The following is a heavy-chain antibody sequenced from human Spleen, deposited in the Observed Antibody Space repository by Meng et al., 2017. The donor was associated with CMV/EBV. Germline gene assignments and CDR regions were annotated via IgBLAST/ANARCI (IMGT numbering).Heavy chain of an antibody. V-gene: IGHV4-30-4*01. CDR1: GGYGSSGNSY. J-gene: IGHJ4*02. D-gene: IGHD2-21*01. CDR2: IHHSGSA. CDR3: ASFDHIPRRNYFDY. Sequence: GQLQEAGPGLGVAVPALTLTRTCAGGYGSSGNSYWRRSRTPPGKGLEWSRYIHHSGSASNNPSLKSRVSISVDTSKNQFSLNLISMAAADTAVYYCASFDHIPRRNYFDYWGQGTLVTVSS.